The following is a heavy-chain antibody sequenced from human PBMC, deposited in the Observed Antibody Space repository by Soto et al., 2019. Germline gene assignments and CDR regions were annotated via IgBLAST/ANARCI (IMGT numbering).Heavy chain of an antibody. J-gene: IGHJ3*01. Sequence: EVQLVESGGGLVQPGGSLRLSCAVTGFIFSSYSMNWVRQAPGKGLEWVSYISSSSSTIYYADSVKGRFTIYRDNAKNSLYLQMNSLRDEDTAVYYCARESYCSRTSCYTDAFDVWGQGTMVTVSS. CDR3: ARESYCSRTSCYTDAFDV. V-gene: IGHV3-48*02. D-gene: IGHD2-2*02. CDR2: ISSSSSTI. CDR1: GFIFSSYS.